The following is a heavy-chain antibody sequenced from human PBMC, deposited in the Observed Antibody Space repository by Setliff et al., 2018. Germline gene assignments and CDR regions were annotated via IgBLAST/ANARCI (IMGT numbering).Heavy chain of an antibody. D-gene: IGHD1-26*01. CDR1: GYSFTTHW. CDR2: IFPHDSDT. V-gene: IGHV5-51*01. CDR3: ARQGRDGALAPITYYFDH. J-gene: IGHJ4*02. Sequence: GESLKLSCKGSGYSFTTHWIGWVRQVPGKGPEWMGIIFPHDSDTTYSPSFQGQVTVSADKSINTVYLQWSSLKASDTAMYYCARQGRDGALAPITYYFDHWGQGALVTVSS.